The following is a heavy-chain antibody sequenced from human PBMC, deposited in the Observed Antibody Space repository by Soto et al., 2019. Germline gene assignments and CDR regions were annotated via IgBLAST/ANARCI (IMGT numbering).Heavy chain of an antibody. V-gene: IGHV3-23*01. CDR3: AKDAGGGGEMVYAIVSYYYMDV. D-gene: IGHD2-8*01. J-gene: IGHJ6*03. CDR2: ISGSGGST. Sequence: GGSLRLSCAASGFTFSSYAMSWVRQAPGKGLEWVSAISGSGGSTYYADSVKGRFTISRENSKNTRYLKMNSLRAEDTAVYYCAKDAGGGGEMVYAIVSYYYMDVWGKGTTVTVSS. CDR1: GFTFSSYA.